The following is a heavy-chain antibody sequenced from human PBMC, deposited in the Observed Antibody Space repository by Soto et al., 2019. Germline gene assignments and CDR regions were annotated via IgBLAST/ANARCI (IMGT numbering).Heavy chain of an antibody. J-gene: IGHJ5*02. Sequence: PGGSLRLSCAASGFTFSSYGMHWVRQAPGKGLEWVAVISYDGSNKYYADSVKGRFTISRDNSKNTLYLQMNSLRAEDTAVYYCAKGIGEEYFDWLYPEKKPFDPWGQGTLVTVSS. CDR2: ISYDGSNK. CDR1: GFTFSSYG. D-gene: IGHD3-9*01. CDR3: AKGIGEEYFDWLYPEKKPFDP. V-gene: IGHV3-30*18.